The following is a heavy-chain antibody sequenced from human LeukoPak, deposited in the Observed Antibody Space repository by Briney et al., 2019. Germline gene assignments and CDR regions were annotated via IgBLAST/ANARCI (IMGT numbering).Heavy chain of an antibody. Sequence: GGSLRLSCAASGFTFSSYSMNWVRQAPGRGLEWVSYISSSSSTIYYADSVKGRFTISRDNAKNSLYLQMNSLRAEDTAVHYCASRRPHSGYPIYWGQGTLVTVSS. CDR1: GFTFSSYS. D-gene: IGHD5-12*01. V-gene: IGHV3-48*01. J-gene: IGHJ4*02. CDR2: ISSSSSTI. CDR3: ASRRPHSGYPIY.